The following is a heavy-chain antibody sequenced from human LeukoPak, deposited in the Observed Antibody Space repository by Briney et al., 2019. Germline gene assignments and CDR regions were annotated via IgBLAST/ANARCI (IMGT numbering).Heavy chain of an antibody. V-gene: IGHV4-59*01. CDR1: GGSISSYY. D-gene: IGHD3-16*02. CDR3: ARKGPNPLNWFDP. CDR2: IYYCGST. J-gene: IGHJ5*02. Sequence: SETLSLTCTVSGGSISSYYWSWIRQPPGKGLEWIGYIYYCGSTNYNPSLKSRVTISVDTSKNQFSLKLSSVTAADTAVYYCARKGPNPLNWFDPWGQGTLVTVSS.